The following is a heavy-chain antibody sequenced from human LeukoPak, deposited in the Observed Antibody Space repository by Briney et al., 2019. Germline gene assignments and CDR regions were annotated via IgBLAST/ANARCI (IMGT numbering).Heavy chain of an antibody. V-gene: IGHV4-59*01. CDR2: IYYTGST. CDR1: GASISSYY. D-gene: IGHD6-6*01. J-gene: IGHJ4*02. CDR3: ARDPLYNSSSGYFDS. Sequence: SETLSLTCTVSGASISSYYWSWIRQPPGKELEWIGYIYYTGSTNYNPSLKSRVTISIDTSKNQFSLKLRSMTAADTAVYYCARDPLYNSSSGYFDSWGQGTLVTVSS.